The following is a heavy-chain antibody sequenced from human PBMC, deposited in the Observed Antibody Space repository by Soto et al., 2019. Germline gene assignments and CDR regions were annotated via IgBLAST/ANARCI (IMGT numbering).Heavy chain of an antibody. V-gene: IGHV4-39*01. Sequence: QLHLQESGPGLVKPSVTLSLTCTVSSAPVRSSTYTWGWIRQPPGKGLEWIGCIYYSGSTYYNPSRNSRGTVPVDASENQGSRMGSAGAAAATAVYYWARRHGDCTRSSCDGQYAMDVWGQGTPVTVSS. CDR1: SAPVRSSTYT. J-gene: IGHJ6*02. CDR3: ARRHGDCTRSSCDGQYAMDV. D-gene: IGHD2-2*01. CDR2: IYYSGST.